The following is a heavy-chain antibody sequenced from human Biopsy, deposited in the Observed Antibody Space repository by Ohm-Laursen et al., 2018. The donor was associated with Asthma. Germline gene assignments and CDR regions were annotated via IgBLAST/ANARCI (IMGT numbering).Heavy chain of an antibody. CDR3: AKARCYYFYCDMEV. J-gene: IGHJ6*02. V-gene: IGHV1-69*13. CDR1: GGTLNNYA. Sequence: SVKVSCTSSGGTLNNYAINWVRQAPGQGLEWMGGISPIFGSIKYAQKFRDRVTISADVFRNTVHLELSSLRSEDTAVLYCAKARCYYFYCDMEVWGQGTTVTVSS. D-gene: IGHD3-3*01. CDR2: ISPIFGSI.